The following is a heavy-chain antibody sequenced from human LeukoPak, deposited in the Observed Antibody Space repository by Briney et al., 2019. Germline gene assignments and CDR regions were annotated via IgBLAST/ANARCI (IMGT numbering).Heavy chain of an antibody. CDR2: ISSSSSTI. V-gene: IGHV3-48*04. D-gene: IGHD5-18*01. Sequence: QPGGSLRLSCAASGFTFSSYSMNWVRQAPGKGLEWISYISSSSSTIDYADSVKGRFTISRDNAKNSLYLQMNSLRAEDTAAYYCARGRGYNYGCSDYWGQGTLVTVSS. CDR3: ARGRGYNYGCSDY. J-gene: IGHJ4*02. CDR1: GFTFSSYS.